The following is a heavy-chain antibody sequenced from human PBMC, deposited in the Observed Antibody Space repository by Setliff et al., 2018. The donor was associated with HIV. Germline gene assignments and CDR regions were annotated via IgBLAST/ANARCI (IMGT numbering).Heavy chain of an antibody. CDR3: ARDGYSSSWYVISGSFDY. D-gene: IGHD6-13*01. Sequence: PSETLFLTCDVSGFSISSRYYWGWIRQFPGKGLEWIGSIYYSGSTYYHPSLKSRVTISVDTSKNQFSLKLSSVTAADTAVYYCARDGYSSSWYVISGSFDYRGQGILVTVSS. V-gene: IGHV4-38-2*02. CDR1: GFSISSRYY. CDR2: IYYSGST. J-gene: IGHJ4*02.